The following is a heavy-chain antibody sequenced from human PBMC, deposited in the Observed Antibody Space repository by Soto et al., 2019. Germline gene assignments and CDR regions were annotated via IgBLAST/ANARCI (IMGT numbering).Heavy chain of an antibody. J-gene: IGHJ4*02. CDR2: TSTSDSTM. D-gene: IGHD6-19*01. CDR3: ARQNGSGWEGLFDY. V-gene: IGHV3-48*03. Sequence: GGSLRLSCTVSGFTFSDYEVNWVRQAPGKGLEWVSYTSTSDSTMYYADSVKGRFTISRDNAKNSLYLQMNSLRAEDTAVYYCARQNGSGWEGLFDYWGQGTLVTVSS. CDR1: GFTFSDYE.